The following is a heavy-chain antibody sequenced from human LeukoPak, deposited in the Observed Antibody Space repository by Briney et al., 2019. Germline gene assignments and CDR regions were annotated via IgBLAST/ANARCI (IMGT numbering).Heavy chain of an antibody. J-gene: IGHJ4*02. D-gene: IGHD3-10*01. CDR3: ARDTRGSYGSGSYGY. Sequence: PSGTLSLTCAVSGGSISSKNWWNWVRQPPGKGLEWIGEIYHSGTTNYNPSLKSRVTISVDKSKNQFPLKLSSVTAADTAVYYCARDTRGSYGSGSYGYWGQGTLVTVSS. CDR1: GGSISSKNW. CDR2: IYHSGTT. V-gene: IGHV4-4*02.